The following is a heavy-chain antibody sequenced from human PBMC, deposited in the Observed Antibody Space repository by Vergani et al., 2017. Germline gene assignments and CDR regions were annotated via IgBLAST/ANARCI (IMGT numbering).Heavy chain of an antibody. D-gene: IGHD6-19*01. CDR1: GFTFIMHA. J-gene: IGHJ3*02. V-gene: IGHV3-23*01. CDR3: AKVGRSEVAGTFGAFDI. CDR2: LSASDRRT. Sequence: EVQLLESGGGLVQPGGSLRLSCAASGFTFIMHAMSWVRQAPGKGLEWVSTLSASDRRTHYADSVKGRFSIFRDNSKNTLFLHMNSLRPEDTAVYYCAKVGRSEVAGTFGAFDIWGQGTTVTVSS.